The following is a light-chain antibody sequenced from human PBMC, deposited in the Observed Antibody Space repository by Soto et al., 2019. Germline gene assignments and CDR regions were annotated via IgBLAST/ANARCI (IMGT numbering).Light chain of an antibody. J-gene: IGLJ1*01. CDR2: DDD. CDR3: GSWDSSLSAYV. V-gene: IGLV1-51*01. CDR1: SSNIGGNS. Sequence: QSVLMQPPSVSAAPGQRVTISCSGSSSNIGGNSVSWYRQLPGTAPKLLIYDDDKRPSGIPDRFSGSKSGTSATLGITGFQTGDEADYYCGSWDSSLSAYVFGTGTKVTVL.